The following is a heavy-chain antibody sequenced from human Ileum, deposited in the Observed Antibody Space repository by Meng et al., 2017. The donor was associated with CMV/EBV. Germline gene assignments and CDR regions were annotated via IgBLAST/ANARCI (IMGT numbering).Heavy chain of an antibody. Sequence: HAGPVLVKPSQTRLLTCALSGDTVSSTTVTWNWIRQSPSRGLEWLGRTYYRSKWFNDYALSVRGRITINPDISKNQLSLKLNSVTPEDTAVYYCVRLTGNSWLDYWGRGTLVTVSS. CDR3: VRLTGNSWLDY. D-gene: IGHD6-13*01. CDR2: TYYRSKWFN. CDR1: GDTVSSTTVT. V-gene: IGHV6-1*01. J-gene: IGHJ4*02.